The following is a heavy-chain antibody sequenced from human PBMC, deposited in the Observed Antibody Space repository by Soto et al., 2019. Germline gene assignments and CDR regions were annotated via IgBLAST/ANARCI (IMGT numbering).Heavy chain of an antibody. D-gene: IGHD5-12*01. J-gene: IGHJ4*02. CDR3: AYLYGGLSY. V-gene: IGHV3-30*03. CDR2: ISYDGSNK. CDR1: GFTFSSYS. Sequence: GGSLRLSCAASGFTFSSYSMNWVRQAPGKGLEWVAFISYDGSNKYYADSVKGRFTISRDNSKNTLYLQMNSLRAEDTAVYYCAYLYGGLSYWGQGTLVTVSS.